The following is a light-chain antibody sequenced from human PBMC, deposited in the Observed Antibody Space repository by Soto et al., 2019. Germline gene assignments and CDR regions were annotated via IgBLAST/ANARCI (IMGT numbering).Light chain of an antibody. CDR1: QSISSTY. V-gene: IGKV3-20*01. Sequence: EIVLTQSPGTLSLSPGERATLSCRASQSISSTYSAWYRQRPGQAPRLLIYGASSRATGIPDRFSGSGSGTDFTLTISRLEPEDFAVYYCQQYVSSPRTFGQGTKVEIK. CDR2: GAS. J-gene: IGKJ1*01. CDR3: QQYVSSPRT.